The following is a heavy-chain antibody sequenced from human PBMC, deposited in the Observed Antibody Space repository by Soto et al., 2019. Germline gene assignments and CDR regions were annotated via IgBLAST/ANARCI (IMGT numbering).Heavy chain of an antibody. CDR3: AKDQSPFYCGGDCYSKGFDY. CDR2: ISYNGSNK. V-gene: IGHV3-30*18. D-gene: IGHD2-21*01. Sequence: GGSLRLSCAASGFNFSSYGMHWVRQAPGKGLEWVAVISYNGSNKYYADSVKGRFTISRDNSKNTLYLQMNSLRAEDTAVYYCAKDQSPFYCGGDCYSKGFDYWGQGTLVTVS. CDR1: GFNFSSYG. J-gene: IGHJ4*02.